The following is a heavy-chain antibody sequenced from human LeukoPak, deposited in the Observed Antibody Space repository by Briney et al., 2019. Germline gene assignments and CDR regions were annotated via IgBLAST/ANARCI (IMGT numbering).Heavy chain of an antibody. V-gene: IGHV1-18*01. Sequence: ASVKVSCKASGYTFTSYGISRVRQAPGQGLEWMGWISDYSGNPNYAQKFQGRVTMTADTFTSTAYMELRSLRSDDTAVYFCARDSLLAAPYTDHWGQGTLVTVSS. CDR1: GYTFTSYG. CDR3: ARDSLLAAPYTDH. J-gene: IGHJ4*02. D-gene: IGHD3-10*01. CDR2: ISDYSGNP.